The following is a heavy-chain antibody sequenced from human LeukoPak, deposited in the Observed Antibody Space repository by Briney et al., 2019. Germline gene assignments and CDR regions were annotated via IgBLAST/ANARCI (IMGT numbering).Heavy chain of an antibody. D-gene: IGHD3-22*01. J-gene: IGHJ6*03. Sequence: PGGSLRLSCAASGFTSGLTFGSYWMSWVRQAPGEGLEWVANIKQVGSEKFYVDSVKGRFTISRDNAKNSLYLEMNNLRAEDTAVYYCARGVVAAIIYYYYMDVWRQGTTVTVSS. CDR1: GFTSGLTFGSYW. CDR3: ARGVVAAIIYYYYMDV. CDR2: IKQVGSEK. V-gene: IGHV3-7*04.